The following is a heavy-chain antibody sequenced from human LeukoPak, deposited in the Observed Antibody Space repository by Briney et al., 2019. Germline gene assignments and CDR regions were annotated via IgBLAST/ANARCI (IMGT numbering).Heavy chain of an antibody. CDR2: IHYSGST. CDR3: AGRVGASIWTGMHF. J-gene: IGHJ4*02. D-gene: IGHD1-26*01. CDR1: GGSISSGTYH. Sequence: PSETLSLNCTVSGGSISSGTYHWGWVRQPPGKGLEWIGNIHYSGSTYYNPSLKSPVTISVDTSKNQFSLQLSSVTAADRAVYYCAGRVGASIWTGMHFWGQGTLVTVSS. V-gene: IGHV4-39*01.